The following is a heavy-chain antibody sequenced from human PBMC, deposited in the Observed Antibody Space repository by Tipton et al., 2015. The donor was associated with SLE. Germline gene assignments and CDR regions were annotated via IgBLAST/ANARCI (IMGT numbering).Heavy chain of an antibody. CDR3: SSLGYCSSTSCYKSDY. J-gene: IGHJ4*02. CDR2: ISSSGSTI. Sequence: SLRLSCAASGFTFSSYEMNWVRQAPGKGLEWVSYISSSGSTIYYADSVKGRFTISRDNAKNSLYLQMNSLRAEDTAVYYCSSLGYCSSTSCYKSDYWGQGTLVTVSS. D-gene: IGHD2-2*02. CDR1: GFTFSSYE. V-gene: IGHV3-48*03.